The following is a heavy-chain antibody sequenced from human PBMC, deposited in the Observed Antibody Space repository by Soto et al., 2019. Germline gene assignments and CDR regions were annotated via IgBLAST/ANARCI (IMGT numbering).Heavy chain of an antibody. CDR1: GYTFTSYG. CDR3: ARQFDSSGYYYESDY. J-gene: IGHJ4*02. V-gene: IGHV1-18*01. Sequence: VASVKVSCKSSGYTFTSYGISWVRQAPGQGLEWMGWISAYNGNTNYAQKLQGRVTMTTDTSTSTAYMELRSLRSDDTAVYYCARQFDSSGYYYESDYWGQGTLVTVSS. CDR2: ISAYNGNT. D-gene: IGHD3-22*01.